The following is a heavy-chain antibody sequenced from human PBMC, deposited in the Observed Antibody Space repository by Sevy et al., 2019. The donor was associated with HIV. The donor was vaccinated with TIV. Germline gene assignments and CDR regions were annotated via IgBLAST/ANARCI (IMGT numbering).Heavy chain of an antibody. CDR3: AKTFAIFGVLMSPDFDP. CDR1: GFTFSNYG. V-gene: IGHV3-33*06. J-gene: IGHJ5*02. Sequence: GGSLRLSCAASGFTFSNYGMHWVRQAPGKGLEWVAVIWYGGSYKYYADSVKGRFTISRDNTKSTLYLQMNSLRAEDTALYYCAKTFAIFGVLMSPDFDPWGQGTLVTVSS. CDR2: IWYGGSYK. D-gene: IGHD3-16*01.